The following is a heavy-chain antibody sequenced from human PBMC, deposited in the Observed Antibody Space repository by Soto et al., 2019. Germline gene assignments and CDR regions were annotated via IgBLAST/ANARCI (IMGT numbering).Heavy chain of an antibody. V-gene: IGHV4-30-4*01. D-gene: IGHD3-10*01. CDR2: IYYSGST. Sequence: PSETLSLTCTVSGGSISSGDYYWSWIRQPPGKGLEWIGYIYYSGSTYYNPSLRSRITIAVDTSKNQFSLKLNSVAAADTAFYYCATTRGLAVGGSFDYWGQGMLVTVSS. CDR3: ATTRGLAVGGSFDY. J-gene: IGHJ4*02. CDR1: GGSISSGDYY.